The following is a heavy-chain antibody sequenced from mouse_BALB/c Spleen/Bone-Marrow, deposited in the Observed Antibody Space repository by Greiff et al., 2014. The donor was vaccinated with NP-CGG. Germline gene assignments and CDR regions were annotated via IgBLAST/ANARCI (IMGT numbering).Heavy chain of an antibody. Sequence: QVQLQQSGPGLVQPSQSLSITCTVSGFSLTSYGVHWVRQPPGKGLEWLGVIWSGGNTDYNATFISRLSISKDNFKSRVFFKMNRLQADDTAIYYCAGAYYQYAMDYWGQGTSVTVSS. V-gene: IGHV2-4*02. CDR3: AGAYYQYAMDY. D-gene: IGHD2-10*01. CDR2: IWSGGNT. CDR1: GFSLTSYG. J-gene: IGHJ4*01.